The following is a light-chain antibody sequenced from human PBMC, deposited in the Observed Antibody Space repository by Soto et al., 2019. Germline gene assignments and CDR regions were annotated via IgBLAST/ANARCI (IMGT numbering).Light chain of an antibody. CDR2: ATS. Sequence: EIVLTQSPGTLSLSPGERASLSCRASQSVSSTFLAWYQQKPGQAPRLVIYATSTRATGIPDRFSGSGSGTDFTLTISRLEPEDFAVYYCQQHGSLLWTFGQG. CDR3: QQHGSLLWT. J-gene: IGKJ1*01. V-gene: IGKV3-20*01. CDR1: QSVSSTF.